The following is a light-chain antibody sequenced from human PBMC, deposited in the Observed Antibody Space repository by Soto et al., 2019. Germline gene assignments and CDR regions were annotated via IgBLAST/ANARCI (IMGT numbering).Light chain of an antibody. CDR2: GAS. CDR1: QSVSSN. J-gene: IGKJ3*01. Sequence: EMVMTHAPATLSVSPGERATLSCRATQSVSSNLAWYQQKPGQAPGLLIYGASTRATGIPARFSGSGSGTEFTLTISSLQSEDFAVYYCQQYNNWPPFTFGPGTKVDIK. V-gene: IGKV3-15*01. CDR3: QQYNNWPPFT.